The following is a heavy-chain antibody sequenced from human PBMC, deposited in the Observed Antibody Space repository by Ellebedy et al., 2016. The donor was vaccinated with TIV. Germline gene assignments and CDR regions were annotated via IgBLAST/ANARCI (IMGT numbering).Heavy chain of an antibody. CDR1: GFTFTNHW. CDR2: IKADGSRT. CDR3: ATGARSEGGY. J-gene: IGHJ4*02. D-gene: IGHD1-26*01. Sequence: PGGSLRLSCAASGFTFTNHWMSWVRQAPGKGLEWVANIKADGSRTSYVDSVRGRFTISRDNAKNSLYLQMNSLRAEDTAVYNCATGARSEGGYWGQGTLVTVSS. V-gene: IGHV3-7*01.